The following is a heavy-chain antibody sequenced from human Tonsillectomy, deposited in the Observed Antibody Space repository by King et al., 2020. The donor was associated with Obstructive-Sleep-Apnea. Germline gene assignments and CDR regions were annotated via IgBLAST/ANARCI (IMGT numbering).Heavy chain of an antibody. CDR3: ARDGGGYSYGYSFDY. V-gene: IGHV3-48*04. D-gene: IGHD5-18*01. CDR1: GFTFSSYC. J-gene: IGHJ4*02. CDR2: ISSSSSTI. Sequence: VQLVESGGGLVQPGGSLRLSCAASGFTFSSYCMNWVRQAPGKGLEWVAYISSSSSTIYYADAVMGRFTISRDNAKNSLYLQMNSLRAEDTAVYYCARDGGGYSYGYSFDYWGQGTLVTVSS.